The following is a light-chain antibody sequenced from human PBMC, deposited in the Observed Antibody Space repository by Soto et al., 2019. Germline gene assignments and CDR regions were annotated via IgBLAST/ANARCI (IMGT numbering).Light chain of an antibody. CDR1: SGDIGAYIY. CDR3: SSYAGSNNLV. CDR2: EVS. J-gene: IGLJ1*01. V-gene: IGLV2-8*01. Sequence: QSVLTQPPSASGSPGQSVTISCTGTSGDIGAYIYVSWYQQHPGKAPKLMISEVSRRPSGVPERFSGSKSGNTASLTVSGLQADDEAHYYCSSYAGSNNLVFGTGTKGTVL.